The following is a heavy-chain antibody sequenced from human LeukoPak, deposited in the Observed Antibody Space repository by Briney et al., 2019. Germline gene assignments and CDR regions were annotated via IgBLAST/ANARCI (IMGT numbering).Heavy chain of an antibody. D-gene: IGHD1-26*01. Sequence: GGSLRLSCAASGFTFSSYAMGWVRQAPGKGLEWVSGITGSLGSTYYADSVKGRFTISRDNSKNTLYLQMNSMRAEDTAVYYCARGLVGATRYFDYWGQGTLVTVSS. CDR1: GFTFSSYA. CDR3: ARGLVGATRYFDY. J-gene: IGHJ4*02. V-gene: IGHV3-23*01. CDR2: ITGSLGST.